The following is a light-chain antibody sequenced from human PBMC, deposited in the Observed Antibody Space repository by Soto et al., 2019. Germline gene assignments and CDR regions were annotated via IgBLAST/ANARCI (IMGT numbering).Light chain of an antibody. J-gene: IGKJ5*01. V-gene: IGKV3-15*01. CDR2: GAF. Sequence: EIVMTQSPDTLSVAPGERATLSCRASQNVGSNLAWYHQKPGQAPRLLIYGAFTRATDVPARFSGSGSGTEFTLTISGLQSEDFALYFCQQYNNWPFSFGQGTRLEIK. CDR1: QNVGSN. CDR3: QQYNNWPFS.